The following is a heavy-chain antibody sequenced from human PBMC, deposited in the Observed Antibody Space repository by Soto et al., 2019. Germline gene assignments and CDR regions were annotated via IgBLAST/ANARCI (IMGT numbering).Heavy chain of an antibody. V-gene: IGHV3-23*01. CDR1: GFTFSSYA. Sequence: PGGSLRLSCAASGFTFSSYAMSWVRQAPGKGLEWVSAISGSGGSTYYADSVKGRFTISRDNSKNTLYLQMNNLRAEDTAVYYCAKGGDSSRLYYYYYMDVWGKGTTVTVSS. CDR2: ISGSGGST. CDR3: AKGGDSSRLYYYYYMDV. J-gene: IGHJ6*03. D-gene: IGHD6-13*01.